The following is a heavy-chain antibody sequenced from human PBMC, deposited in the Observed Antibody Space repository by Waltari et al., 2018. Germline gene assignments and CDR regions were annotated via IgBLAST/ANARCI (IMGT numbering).Heavy chain of an antibody. J-gene: IGHJ4*02. CDR1: GFTFSNFG. CDR3: AKDAFGNTYLDY. CDR2: VWFDGSQQ. Sequence: QVQLVESGGGVVQPGRSLRLSCAASGFTFSNFGMHWVRQAPGKGLEGLAVVWFDGSQQYYADSVRGRFTISRDNSKRVLYLDMGSLRADDTAIYYCAKDAFGNTYLDYWGQGTLVTVSS. V-gene: IGHV3-33*06. D-gene: IGHD3-10*01.